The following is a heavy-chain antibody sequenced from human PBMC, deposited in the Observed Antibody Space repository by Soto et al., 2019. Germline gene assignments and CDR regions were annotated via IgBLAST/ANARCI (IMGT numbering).Heavy chain of an antibody. D-gene: IGHD3-22*01. CDR2: ISYDGSNK. J-gene: IGHJ3*02. CDR3: ARDRNYYYDSSGYHPDAFDI. V-gene: IGHV3-30-3*01. CDR1: GFTFSSYA. Sequence: GGSLRLSCAASGFTFSSYAMHWVRQAPGKGLGWVAVISYDGSNKYYADSVKGRFTISRDNSKNTLYLQMNSLRAEDTAVYYCARDRNYYYDSSGYHPDAFDIWGQGTMVTVSS.